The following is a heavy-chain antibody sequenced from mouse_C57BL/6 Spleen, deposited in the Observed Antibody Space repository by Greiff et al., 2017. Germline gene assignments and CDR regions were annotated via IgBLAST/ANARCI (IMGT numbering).Heavy chain of an antibody. CDR3: ARGLDYYGSSSYFDY. CDR2: IYPSDSET. V-gene: IGHV1-61*01. J-gene: IGHJ2*01. CDR1: GYTFTSYW. Sequence: VQLQQPGAELVRPGSSVKLSCKASGYTFTSYWMDWVKQRPGQGLEWIGNIYPSDSETHYNQKFKDKATLTVDKSSSTAYMQLSSLTSEDSAVYYCARGLDYYGSSSYFDYWGQGTTLTVSS. D-gene: IGHD1-1*01.